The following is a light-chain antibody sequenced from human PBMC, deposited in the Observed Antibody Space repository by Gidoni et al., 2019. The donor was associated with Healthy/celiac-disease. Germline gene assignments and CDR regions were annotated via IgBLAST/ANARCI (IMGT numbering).Light chain of an antibody. J-gene: IGKJ1*01. V-gene: IGKV3D-7*01. CDR2: GAS. CDR3: QQDYNLPWT. CDR1: QSVSSSY. Sequence: EIVMTQSPATLSLSPGERATISCRASQSVSSSYLSLYQHKPGQAPRLLIYGASTRATCIPARFSGSGSGTDFTLTISSLQPEDFAVYYCQQDYNLPWTFGQGTKVEIK.